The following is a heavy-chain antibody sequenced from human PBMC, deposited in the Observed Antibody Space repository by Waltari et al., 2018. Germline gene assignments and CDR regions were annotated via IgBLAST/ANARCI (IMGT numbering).Heavy chain of an antibody. CDR1: GFTSSGYT. J-gene: IGHJ3*02. D-gene: IGHD6-19*01. V-gene: IGHV3-21*01. Sequence: EVQLVGSGGGLVKPGGSLRLSCAASGFTSSGYTMNWVRQAPGKGLEWVSSISSSSSYIYYADSVKGRFTISRDNAKNSLYLQMNSLRAEDTAVYYCARVYSSGWYDAFDIWGQGTMVTVSS. CDR3: ARVYSSGWYDAFDI. CDR2: ISSSSSYI.